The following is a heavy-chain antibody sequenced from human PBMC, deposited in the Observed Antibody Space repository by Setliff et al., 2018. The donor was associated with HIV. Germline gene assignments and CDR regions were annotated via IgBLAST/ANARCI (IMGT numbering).Heavy chain of an antibody. CDR1: GYSFTGYYA. CDR2: IDSNNGNR. V-gene: IGHV1-18*01. D-gene: IGHD2-8*01. Sequence: ASVKVSCKASGYSFTGYYAISWVRQAPGQGLEWMGWIDSNNGNRNFAQKFRGRVTMTTDISTNTAYMEVRSLSFDDTAVYYCVRLTADRTNYYYYMDVWGKGTTVTVSS. J-gene: IGHJ6*03. CDR3: VRLTADRTNYYYYMDV.